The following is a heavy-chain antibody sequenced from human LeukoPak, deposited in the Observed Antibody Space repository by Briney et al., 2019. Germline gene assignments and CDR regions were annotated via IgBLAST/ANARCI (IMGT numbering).Heavy chain of an antibody. CDR1: GFTFSTYW. V-gene: IGHV3-7*01. CDR3: ARVGTAEGTLEDY. J-gene: IGHJ4*02. CDR2: IKHDGSEK. D-gene: IGHD6-13*01. Sequence: PGGSLRLSCAASGFTFSTYWMSWVRQPPGKGLEWVANIKHDGSEKYYVDFVKGRLTISRDNAKNSLYLQMNSLRAEDTAVYYCARVGTAEGTLEDYWGQGTLVTVSS.